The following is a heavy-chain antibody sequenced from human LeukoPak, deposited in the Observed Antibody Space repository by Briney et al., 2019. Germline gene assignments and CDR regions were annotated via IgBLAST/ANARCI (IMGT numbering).Heavy chain of an antibody. CDR1: GGSISSGGYY. D-gene: IGHD3-22*01. CDR2: IYYSGST. V-gene: IGHV4-31*03. Sequence: PSETLSLTCTVSGGSISSGGYYWRWIRQHPGKGLEWIGYIYYSGSTYYNPSLKSRVTISVDTSKNQFSLKLSSVTAADTAVYYCASRLAVVVNYWGQGTLVTVSS. J-gene: IGHJ4*02. CDR3: ASRLAVVVNY.